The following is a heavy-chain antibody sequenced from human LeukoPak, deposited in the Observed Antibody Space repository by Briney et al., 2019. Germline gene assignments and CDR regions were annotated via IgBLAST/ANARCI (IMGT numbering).Heavy chain of an antibody. V-gene: IGHV4-59*12. CDR2: IYYSGST. CDR1: GGSISSYY. J-gene: IGHJ4*02. CDR3: ARGPGITMVRGAYDY. Sequence: SETLSLTCTVSGGSISSYYWSWIRQPPGKGLEWIGYIYYSGSTSYNPSLKSRVTISVDTSKNQFSLKLSSVTAADTAVYYCARGPGITMVRGAYDYWGQGTLVTVSS. D-gene: IGHD3-10*01.